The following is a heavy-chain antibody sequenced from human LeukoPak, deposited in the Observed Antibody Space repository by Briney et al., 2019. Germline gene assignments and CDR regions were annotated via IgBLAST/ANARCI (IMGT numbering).Heavy chain of an antibody. CDR2: IYYSGNT. V-gene: IGHV4-39*01. D-gene: IGHD3/OR15-3a*01. CDR1: GVSISSSNSY. J-gene: IGHJ4*02. Sequence: SETLSLTCTVSGVSISSSNSYWGWIRQPPGKGLEWIGSIYYSGNTNYNASLKSQVSISIDTSKNQFSLRLTSVTAADTAVYYCARQTGSGLFILPGGQGTLVTVSS. CDR3: ARQTGSGLFILP.